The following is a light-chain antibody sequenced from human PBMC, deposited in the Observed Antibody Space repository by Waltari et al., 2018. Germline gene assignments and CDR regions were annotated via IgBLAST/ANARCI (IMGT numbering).Light chain of an antibody. J-gene: IGKJ4*02. CDR2: GAS. V-gene: IGKV3-20*01. CDR3: QHYVSLPVT. CDR1: QSVSRA. Sequence: EIVLTQSPGPLSLSPGERATLSCRASQSVSRALAWYQQNPGQAPRLLIYGASNRATGIPDRFSGSGSGTDFSLIISRLEPEDFAVYYCQHYVSLPVTFGRGPRWRSN.